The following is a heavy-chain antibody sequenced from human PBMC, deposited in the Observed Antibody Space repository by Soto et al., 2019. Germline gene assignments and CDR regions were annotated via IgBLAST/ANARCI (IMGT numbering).Heavy chain of an antibody. CDR1: GFTFSRYG. CDR3: ARDDDYEPNAFHX. Sequence: PGGSLRLSCAASGFTFSRYGMHWVRQAPGKGLEWVSLIWNDGIRKVYVDSVKGRFTISRDNSKNALDLQMNSLRAEDTAVYYCARDDDYEPNAFHXWGPVTLVTVSX. J-gene: IGHJ4*02. CDR2: IWNDGIRK. D-gene: IGHD3-22*01. V-gene: IGHV3-33*01.